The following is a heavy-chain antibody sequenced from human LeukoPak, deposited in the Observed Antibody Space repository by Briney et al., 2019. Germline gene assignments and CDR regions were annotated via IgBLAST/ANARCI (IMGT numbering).Heavy chain of an antibody. Sequence: PGGSLRLSCAASGFTFSSYWMSWVRQAPGKGLEWVANINQDGSERYYVDSVKGRFTISRDNAKNSLFLQMNTLRAEDTAVYYCAGDRGWFDPWGQGTLVTVSS. CDR2: INQDGSER. J-gene: IGHJ5*02. CDR1: GFTFSSYW. CDR3: AGDRGWFDP. V-gene: IGHV3-7*01.